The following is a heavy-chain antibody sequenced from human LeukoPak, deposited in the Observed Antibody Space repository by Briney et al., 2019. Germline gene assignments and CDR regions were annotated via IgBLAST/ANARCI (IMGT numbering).Heavy chain of an antibody. J-gene: IGHJ6*03. D-gene: IGHD6-25*01. CDR1: GGSIRSYY. CDR2: IYASGST. V-gene: IGHV4-4*09. CDR3: ARRAGGSPLPYYMDV. Sequence: PSETLSLTCTVSGGSIRSYYWSWIRQPPGKGLELIGYIYASGSTNYTPSLKSRVTISVDTSKNPFSLKLSSVTAADTAVYYCARRAGGSPLPYYMDVWGKGTTVTVSS.